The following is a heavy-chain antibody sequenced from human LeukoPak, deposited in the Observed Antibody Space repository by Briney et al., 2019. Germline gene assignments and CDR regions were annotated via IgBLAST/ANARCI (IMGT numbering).Heavy chain of an antibody. D-gene: IGHD3-10*01. CDR1: GFTFSSYE. CDR2: ISSSGTTI. J-gene: IGHJ4*02. V-gene: IGHV3-48*03. CDR3: ARDLMFGSGSSYRPFDY. Sequence: AGGSLRLSCAASGFTFSSYEMNWVRQAPGKGLEWISHISSSGTTIYYADSVKGRFTISRDNAENSLYLQMNSLRAEDTAVYYCARDLMFGSGSSYRPFDYWGQGTLVTVSS.